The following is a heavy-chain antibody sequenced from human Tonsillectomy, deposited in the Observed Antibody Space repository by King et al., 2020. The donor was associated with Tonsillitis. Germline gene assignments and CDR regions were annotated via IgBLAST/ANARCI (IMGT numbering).Heavy chain of an antibody. Sequence: VQLVESGGGVVQPGRSLSLSCAASGFTFSSYAMHWVRQAPGKGLEWVAVISYDGSNKYYADSVKGRFTISSDNSKNTLYLQMNSLRAEDTAVYYCSRAPGMFTGYYLPDYWGQGTLVTVSS. CDR1: GFTFSSYA. V-gene: IGHV3-30-3*01. CDR2: ISYDGSNK. D-gene: IGHD3-9*01. J-gene: IGHJ4*02. CDR3: SRAPGMFTGYYLPDY.